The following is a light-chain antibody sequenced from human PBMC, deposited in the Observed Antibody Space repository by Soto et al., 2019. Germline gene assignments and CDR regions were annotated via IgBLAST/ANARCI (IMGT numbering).Light chain of an antibody. V-gene: IGLV2-14*03. CDR3: SSYTSGSTLVV. Sequence: QSALTQPASVSGSPGQSITISCTGTSSDVGDYNYVSWYQQLPGKAPKLMIYDVTNRPSGVSNRFSGSKSVNTASLTISGLQADDEADYYCSSYTSGSTLVVFGGGTEVTVL. J-gene: IGLJ2*01. CDR1: SSDVGDYNY. CDR2: DVT.